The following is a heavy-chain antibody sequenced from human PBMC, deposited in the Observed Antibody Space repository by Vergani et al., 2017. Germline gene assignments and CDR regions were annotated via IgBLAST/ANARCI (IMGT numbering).Heavy chain of an antibody. V-gene: IGHV4-39*01. CDR1: GASIRSSNYY. D-gene: IGHD6-19*01. J-gene: IGHJ5*02. CDR3: ARHSTVEWLVKLGWIDP. Sequence: QLQLQESGPGLVKPSATLSLTCSVSGASIRSSNYYWGWIRQPPGKGLEWIASIYYSGSTYYNPSLKSRVTISVDTSKNQFSLKLSSVTAADTAVYFSARHSTVEWLVKLGWIDPWGQGTLVTVSS. CDR2: IYYSGST.